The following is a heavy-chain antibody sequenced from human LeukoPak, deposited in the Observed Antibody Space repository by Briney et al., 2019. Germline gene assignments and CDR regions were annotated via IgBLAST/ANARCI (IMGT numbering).Heavy chain of an antibody. CDR1: GYTFISHW. CDR2: IYPGDSDT. Sequence: GESLKISCKGSGYTFISHWIGWVRQMPGKGLEWMGIIYPGDSDTRYSPSFQGQVTISADKSISTAYLQWSSLKASDTAMYYCARSHTVGAYDAFDIWGQGTMVTVSS. J-gene: IGHJ3*02. D-gene: IGHD1-26*01. CDR3: ARSHTVGAYDAFDI. V-gene: IGHV5-51*01.